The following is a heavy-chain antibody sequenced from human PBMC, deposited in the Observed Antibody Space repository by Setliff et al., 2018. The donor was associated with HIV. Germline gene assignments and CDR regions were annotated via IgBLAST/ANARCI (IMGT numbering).Heavy chain of an antibody. V-gene: IGHV1-3*01. Sequence: ASVKVSCKASGYNFNRYGIHWVRQAPGQRPEWMGWINLENFYTEYSQNLQGRVTITTETSATTAFMELSNLKSEDTAMYYCARSVVVYGGDSVPFDIWGPGTLVTVSS. J-gene: IGHJ3*02. CDR1: GYNFNRYG. CDR3: ARSVVVYGGDSVPFDI. CDR2: INLENFYT. D-gene: IGHD2-21*02.